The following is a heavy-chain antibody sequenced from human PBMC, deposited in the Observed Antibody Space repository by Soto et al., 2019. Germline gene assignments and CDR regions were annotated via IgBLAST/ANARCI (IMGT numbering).Heavy chain of an antibody. V-gene: IGHV3-30-3*01. CDR2: ISYDGSNK. J-gene: IGHJ6*02. CDR1: GFTFSSYA. CDR3: ARGPMRQLVHHYYYYGMDV. D-gene: IGHD6-6*01. Sequence: QVQLVESGGGVVQPGRSLRLSCAASGFTFSSYAMHWVRQAPGKGLEWVAVISYDGSNKYYADSVKGRFTISRDNSKNTLYLQMNSLRAEDTAVYYCARGPMRQLVHHYYYYGMDVWGLGTTVTVSS.